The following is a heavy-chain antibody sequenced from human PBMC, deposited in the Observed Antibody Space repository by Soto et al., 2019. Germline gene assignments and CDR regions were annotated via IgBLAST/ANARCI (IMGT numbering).Heavy chain of an antibody. D-gene: IGHD6-19*01. Sequence: QMQLQESGPGLVKPSETLSLTCAVSGASISSEQSWSWVRQPPGKGLEGIGEIHHSGSTNNNPSLKSRVTMSVDKSTTQFSLTLSAGTAADTAVYYCARSFGWYAIDQWGQGTLVIVSS. CDR1: GASISSEQS. V-gene: IGHV4-4*02. CDR3: ARSFGWYAIDQ. CDR2: IHHSGST. J-gene: IGHJ4*02.